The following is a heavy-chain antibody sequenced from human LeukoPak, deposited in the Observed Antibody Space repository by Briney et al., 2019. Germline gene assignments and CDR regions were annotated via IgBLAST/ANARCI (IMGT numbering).Heavy chain of an antibody. CDR3: TRHSTFFGVVIIKGRVRGPFDY. Sequence: PSETLSLTCAVYGGSFSGYYWSWIRQPPGKGLEWIGEINHSGSTNYNPSLKSRVTISVDTSKNQFSLKLSSVTAADTAVYYCTRHSTFFGVVIIKGRVRGPFDYWGQGTLVTVSS. CDR2: INHSGST. CDR1: GGSFSGYY. J-gene: IGHJ4*02. D-gene: IGHD3-3*01. V-gene: IGHV4-34*01.